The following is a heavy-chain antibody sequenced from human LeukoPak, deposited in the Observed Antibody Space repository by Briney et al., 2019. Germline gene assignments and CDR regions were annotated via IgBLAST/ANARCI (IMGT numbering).Heavy chain of an antibody. CDR1: GFTFDDYT. CDR2: ISWNSGAI. J-gene: IGHJ3*02. V-gene: IGHV3-9*01. Sequence: GGSLRLSCAASGFTFDDYTMHWVRQAPGKGLEGVSGISWNSGAIGYADSVKGRFTISRDNAKNSLYLQMNSLRAEDTALYYCAKDRRQYSGYELNAFDIWGQGTMVTVSS. CDR3: AKDRRQYSGYELNAFDI. D-gene: IGHD5-12*01.